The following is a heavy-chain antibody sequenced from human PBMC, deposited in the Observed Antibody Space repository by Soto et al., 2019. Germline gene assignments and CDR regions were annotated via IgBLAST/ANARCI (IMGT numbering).Heavy chain of an antibody. Sequence: PGGSLRLSCAASGFTFNTYPMSWVRQVPGTGLEWVSAIGGGGFDTYYADSVKGRFTISRDNSKNILYLQTNRLRAEDTAVYYCARHDDSSGYFTDFDYWGQGTLVTVSS. CDR3: ARHDDSSGYFTDFDY. CDR1: GFTFNTYP. V-gene: IGHV3-23*01. D-gene: IGHD3-22*01. CDR2: IGGGGFDT. J-gene: IGHJ4*02.